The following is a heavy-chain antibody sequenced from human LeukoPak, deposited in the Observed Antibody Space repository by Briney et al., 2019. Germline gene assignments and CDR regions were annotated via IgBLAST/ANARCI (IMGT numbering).Heavy chain of an antibody. CDR1: GYPFDNFG. V-gene: IGHV1-18*01. D-gene: IGHD3-22*01. Sequence: ASVKVSCKASGYPFDNFGLTWVRQAPGQGLEWMGWISAYNGDTNYAQKLQDRVTMSTDTSTRTAYMELRSLRSDDTAVYYCASNTGSDSSGYAYWGQGTLVSVSS. J-gene: IGHJ4*02. CDR2: ISAYNGDT. CDR3: ASNTGSDSSGYAY.